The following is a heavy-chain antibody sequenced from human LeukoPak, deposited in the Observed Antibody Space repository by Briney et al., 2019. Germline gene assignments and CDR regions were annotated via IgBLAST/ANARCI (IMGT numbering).Heavy chain of an antibody. CDR2: ISGSGGST. CDR3: AKEREYYDILTGYYRGENWFDP. J-gene: IGHJ5*02. D-gene: IGHD3-9*01. CDR1: GFTVSSNY. Sequence: GGSLRLSCAASGFTVSSNYMSWVRQAPGKGLEWVSAISGSGGSTYYADSVKGRFTISRDNSKNTLYLQMNSLRAEDTAVYYCAKEREYYDILTGYYRGENWFDPWGQGTLVTVSS. V-gene: IGHV3-23*01.